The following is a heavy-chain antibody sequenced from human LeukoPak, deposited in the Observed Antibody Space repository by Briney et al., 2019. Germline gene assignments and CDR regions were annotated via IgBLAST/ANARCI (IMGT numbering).Heavy chain of an antibody. V-gene: IGHV3-53*01. CDR2: IYSGGST. D-gene: IGHD3-22*01. J-gene: IGHJ4*02. CDR1: GFTVSRNY. Sequence: GGSLRLSCAVSGFTVSRNYMSWVRQAPGKGLEWVSVIYSGGSTDYADSVKGRFTISRDNSKNTVYLQMNSLRPEDTAMYYCASKPDYYDSSGPPLFDYWGQGTLVTVSS. CDR3: ASKPDYYDSSGPPLFDY.